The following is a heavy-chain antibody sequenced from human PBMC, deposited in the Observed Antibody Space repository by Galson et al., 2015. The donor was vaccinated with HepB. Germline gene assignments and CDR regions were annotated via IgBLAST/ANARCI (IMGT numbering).Heavy chain of an antibody. CDR1: GYTFTDYV. J-gene: IGHJ6*03. Sequence: SVKVSCKASGYTFTDYVVNWVRQAPGQGLKWMGWMNTNTGKPTYAPGFAGRFVFSLDTSVTTAYLQISSLETDDTAVYYCARSPLRFLDWLPYYDYYYMVVWGEGITVTVSS. V-gene: IGHV7-4-1*02. CDR3: ARSPLRFLDWLPYYDYYYMVV. CDR2: MNTNTGKP. D-gene: IGHD3-3*01.